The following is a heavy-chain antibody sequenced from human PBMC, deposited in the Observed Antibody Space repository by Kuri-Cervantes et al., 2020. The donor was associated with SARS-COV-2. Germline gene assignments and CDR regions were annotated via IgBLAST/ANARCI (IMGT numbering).Heavy chain of an antibody. D-gene: IGHD4-11*01. V-gene: IGHV3-33*08. CDR2: IWYDGSNK. CDR3: ARELYSNPYYYYGMDV. J-gene: IGHJ6*02. Sequence: GESLKISCAASGFTFSSYGMHWVRQAPGKGLEWVAVIWYDGSNKYYADSVKSRFTISRDNSKNTLYLQMNSLRAEDTAVYYCARELYSNPYYYYGMDVWGQGTTVTVSS. CDR1: GFTFSSYG.